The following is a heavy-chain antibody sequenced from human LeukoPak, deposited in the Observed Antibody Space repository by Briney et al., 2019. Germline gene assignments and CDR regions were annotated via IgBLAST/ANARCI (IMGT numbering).Heavy chain of an antibody. J-gene: IGHJ4*02. V-gene: IGHV3-23*01. CDR2: ISGSGGST. D-gene: IGHD5-18*01. CDR1: GFTFSSYA. CDR3: ASGYSYGYYFDY. Sequence: PGGSLRLSCAASGFTFSSYAMSWVRQAPGKGLEWVSAISGSGGSTYYADSVKGRFTISRDNSKNTLYLQMNSLRAEDTAVNYCASGYSYGYYFDYWGQGTLVTVSS.